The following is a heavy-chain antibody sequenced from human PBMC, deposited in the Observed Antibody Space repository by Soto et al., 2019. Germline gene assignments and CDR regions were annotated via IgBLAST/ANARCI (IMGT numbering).Heavy chain of an antibody. J-gene: IGHJ4*02. Sequence: QVQLVQSGAEVKKPGASVKVSCEASGYTFTTHDINWVRQATGQGLEWMGWMNPRSGNTGEAQKFQGRLTMTSNTSTGTAYMELSGLTSEDTAVYYCARGPRYCSSPSCTSWDYWAQGTLVTVSS. D-gene: IGHD2-2*01. CDR2: MNPRSGNT. V-gene: IGHV1-8*01. CDR1: GYTFTTHD. CDR3: ARGPRYCSSPSCTSWDY.